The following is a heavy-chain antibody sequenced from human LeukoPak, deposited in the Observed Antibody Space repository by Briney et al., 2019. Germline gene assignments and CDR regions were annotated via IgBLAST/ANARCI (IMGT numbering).Heavy chain of an antibody. Sequence: SGTLSLTCGVSGGSITSTNYWTWVRQPPGKGLGWIGEVNLQGSTNYNPSLMGRVAISVDMSENHNSLQLTSVTAADTAVYYCAREGGPYRPLDYSGQGTLVTVSS. V-gene: IGHV4-4*02. CDR3: AREGGPYRPLDY. CDR1: GGSITSTNY. J-gene: IGHJ4*02. CDR2: VNLQGST.